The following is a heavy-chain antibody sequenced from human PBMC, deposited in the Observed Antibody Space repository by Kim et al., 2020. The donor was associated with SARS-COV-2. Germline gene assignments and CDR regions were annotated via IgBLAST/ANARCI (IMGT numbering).Heavy chain of an antibody. CDR2: INHSGST. J-gene: IGHJ6*02. V-gene: IGHV4-34*01. D-gene: IGHD3-10*01. Sequence: SETLSLTCAVYGGSFSGYYWSWIRQPPGKGLEWIGEINHSGSTNYNPSLKSRVTISVDTPKNQFSLKLSSVTAADTAVYYCSRVYYGSGDGMDVWGQRTT. CDR1: GGSFSGYY. CDR3: SRVYYGSGDGMDV.